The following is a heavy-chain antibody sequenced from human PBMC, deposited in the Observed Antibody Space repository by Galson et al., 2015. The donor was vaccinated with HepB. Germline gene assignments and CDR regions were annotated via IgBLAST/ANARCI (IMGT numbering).Heavy chain of an antibody. CDR1: GYTFTGYY. D-gene: IGHD2-15*01. CDR3: AKPRLLHTFDY. V-gene: IGHV1-2*02. CDR2: INPNSGGT. Sequence: VKVSCKASGYTFTGYYMHWVRQAPGQGLGWMGWINPNSGGTNYAQKFQGSVTMTRDTSINTAYMELSRLTSDDTAVYYCAKPRLLHTFDYWGQGTLVTVSS. J-gene: IGHJ4*02.